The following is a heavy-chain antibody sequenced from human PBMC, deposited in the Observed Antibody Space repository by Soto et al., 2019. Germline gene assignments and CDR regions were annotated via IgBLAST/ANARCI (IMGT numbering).Heavy chain of an antibody. D-gene: IGHD5-12*01. V-gene: IGHV4-4*07. CDR1: GGSINTFY. Sequence: KPSETLSLTCTVSGGSINTFYWSWVRQPAGKGLEWIGRIFSSGSTSFNPSLESRVAMSVDTSKNHFSLNVSSVTAADMAVYYCAREGSYSAYNFAHGIQLWSFDFWGQGALVTVSS. J-gene: IGHJ4*02. CDR2: IFSSGST. CDR3: AREGSYSAYNFAHGIQLWSFDF.